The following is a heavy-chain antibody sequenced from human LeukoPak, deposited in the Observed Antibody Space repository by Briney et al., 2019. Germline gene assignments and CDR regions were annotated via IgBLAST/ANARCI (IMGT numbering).Heavy chain of an antibody. J-gene: IGHJ4*02. V-gene: IGHV5-51*01. Sequence: GESLKISCKGSGYSFTSYWIGWVRQMPGKGLEWMGIIYPGDSDTRYSPSFQGQVTISVDKSINTAYLQWSSLKASDSAIYCARAGYSNRWDGVDYWGQGTLVTVSS. CDR2: IYPGDSDT. CDR1: GYSFTSYW. CDR3: ARAGYSNRWDGVDY. D-gene: IGHD2/OR15-2a*01.